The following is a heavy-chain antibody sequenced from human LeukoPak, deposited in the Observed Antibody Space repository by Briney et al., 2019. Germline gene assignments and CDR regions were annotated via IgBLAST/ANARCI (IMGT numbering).Heavy chain of an antibody. CDR3: AGAYYDSSGYYHFDY. V-gene: IGHV3-23*01. CDR1: GFTFSSYA. J-gene: IGHJ4*02. Sequence: GGSLRLSCAASGFTFSSYAMSWVRQAPGKGLEWVSTLSGSGGSTYYADSVKGRFTVSRDTSKNTLYLQMNSLRAEDTAVYYCAGAYYDSSGYYHFDYWGQGTLVTVSS. CDR2: LSGSGGST. D-gene: IGHD3-22*01.